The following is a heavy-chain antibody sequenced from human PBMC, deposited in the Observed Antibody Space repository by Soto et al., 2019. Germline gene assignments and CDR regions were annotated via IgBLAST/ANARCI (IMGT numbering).Heavy chain of an antibody. D-gene: IGHD1-26*01. CDR3: ARDRGWELSDSDWYFDL. J-gene: IGHJ2*01. CDR1: GGSISSGDYY. Sequence: QVQLQESGPGLVKPSQTLSLTCTVSGGSISSGDYYWSWIRQPPGKALEWIGYIYYSGSTYYNPSLKSRVTISVDTSKNQFSLKLSSVTAADTAVYYCARDRGWELSDSDWYFDLWGRGTLVTVSS. CDR2: IYYSGST. V-gene: IGHV4-30-4*01.